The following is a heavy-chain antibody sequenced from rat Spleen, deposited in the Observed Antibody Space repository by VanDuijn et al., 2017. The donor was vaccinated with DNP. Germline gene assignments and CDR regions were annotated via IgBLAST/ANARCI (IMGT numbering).Heavy chain of an antibody. J-gene: IGHJ2*01. CDR2: MSSGGST. D-gene: IGHD1-7*01. V-gene: IGHV2-6*01. CDR3: SRGDYSY. CDR1: GFSLTSHT. Sequence: QVQLKESGPGLVQPSQTLSLTCTVSGFSLTSHTVSWVRQPPGKGMEWIAAMSSGGSTYYNSALKSRLSISRDTSKSQVFLKMNDLQTEDTATYYCSRGDYSYWGQGVMVTVSS.